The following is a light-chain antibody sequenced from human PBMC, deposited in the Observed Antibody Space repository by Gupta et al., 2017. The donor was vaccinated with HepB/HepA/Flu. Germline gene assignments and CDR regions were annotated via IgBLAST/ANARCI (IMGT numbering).Light chain of an antibody. CDR3: QHSFLTPRT. J-gene: IGKJ4*02. V-gene: IGKV1-39*01. Sequence: DIQMTQSPSSLSASVGDRVTLTCRASQNIHTYLNWYQQKPGKAPNLLFYSVSTLQTGVPSWFTGRGSGTDFTLTILSLQPEDVASYCWQHSFLTPRTFGGGTKVQIK. CDR1: QNIHTY. CDR2: SVS.